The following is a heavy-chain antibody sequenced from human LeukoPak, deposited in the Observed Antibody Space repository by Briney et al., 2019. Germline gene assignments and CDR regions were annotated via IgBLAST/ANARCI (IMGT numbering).Heavy chain of an antibody. D-gene: IGHD3-22*01. CDR1: GGSISSSSYY. J-gene: IGHJ3*02. Sequence: SETLSLTCTVSGGSISSSSYYWGWIRQPPGKWLEWIGSIYYSGSTYYNPSLKSRTTISVDTSKNHFSLKLSSVTAADTAVYYCARANYYDSSGYYYNAFDIWGQGTMVTVSS. CDR3: ARANYYDSSGYYYNAFDI. V-gene: IGHV4-39*02. CDR2: IYYSGST.